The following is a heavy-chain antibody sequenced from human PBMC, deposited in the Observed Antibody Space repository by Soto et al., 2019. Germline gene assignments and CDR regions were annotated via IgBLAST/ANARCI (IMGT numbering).Heavy chain of an antibody. CDR1: GYTFTGYY. CDR2: INPNSGGT. V-gene: IGHV1-2*02. J-gene: IGHJ5*02. CDR3: ASGDIVVVPAAIIQSWFDP. Sequence: GASVKVSCKASGYTFTGYYMHWVRQAPGQGLEWMGWINPNSGGTNYAQKFQGRVTMTRDTSISTAYMELSRLRSDDTAAYYCASGDIVVVPAAIIQSWFDPGGQGTLVTVSP. D-gene: IGHD2-2*01.